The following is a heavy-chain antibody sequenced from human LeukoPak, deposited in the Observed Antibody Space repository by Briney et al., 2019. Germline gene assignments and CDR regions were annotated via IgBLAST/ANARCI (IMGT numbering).Heavy chain of an antibody. CDR3: ARGFRSLVWFADI. J-gene: IGHJ3*02. V-gene: IGHV4-59*10. D-gene: IGHD3-10*01. Sequence: SETLSLTCGVYDESFSGYYWSWIRQPAGKGLEWIGRFSASGNSNYNPSLKSRLTISVDRSKNQFSLKLSSVTAADTAVYYCARGFRSLVWFADIWGQGTMVTVSS. CDR2: FSASGNS. CDR1: DESFSGYY.